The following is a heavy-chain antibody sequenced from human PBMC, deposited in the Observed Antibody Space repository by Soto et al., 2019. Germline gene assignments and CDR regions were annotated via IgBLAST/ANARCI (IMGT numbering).Heavy chain of an antibody. Sequence: QVQLVQSGAEVKKPGSSVKVSCKASGGTFRNYAFSWVRQAPGQGLEWMGEVIPIFGTTPYAQKFQGRVTITADESTNTAYMELSSLRSEDTAVYYCASTKYDSSAYYYWYLGLWGRGTLVTVSS. CDR3: ASTKYDSSAYYYWYLGL. CDR1: GGTFRNYA. CDR2: VIPIFGTT. V-gene: IGHV1-69*01. J-gene: IGHJ2*01. D-gene: IGHD3-22*01.